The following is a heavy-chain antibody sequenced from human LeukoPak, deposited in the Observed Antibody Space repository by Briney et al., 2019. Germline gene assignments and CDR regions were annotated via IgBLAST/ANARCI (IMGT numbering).Heavy chain of an antibody. CDR3: TSRRWLQSDFDH. D-gene: IGHD5-24*01. CDR2: IRSKSYGGTT. CDR1: GFTFGDYA. Sequence: GGSLRLSCTASGFTFGDYAMSWSRQAPGKGLEWVGFIRSKSYGGTTKYAASVKGRFTISRDDSKSIAYLQMNSLKTEDTAVYYCTSRRWLQSDFDHWGQGTLVTVSS. J-gene: IGHJ4*02. V-gene: IGHV3-49*03.